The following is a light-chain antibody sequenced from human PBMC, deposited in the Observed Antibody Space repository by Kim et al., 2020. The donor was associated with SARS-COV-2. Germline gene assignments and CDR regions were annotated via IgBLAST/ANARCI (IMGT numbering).Light chain of an antibody. CDR3: QAWDSSTAV. V-gene: IGLV3-1*01. CDR2: QDT. CDR1: KLGDKY. J-gene: IGLJ3*02. Sequence: VSPGQTASITCSGDKLGDKYVCWYQQKSGQSPVLVIYQDTKRPSGIPERFSGSNSGNTATLTISGTQAMDEADYYCQAWDSSTAVFGGGTQLTVL.